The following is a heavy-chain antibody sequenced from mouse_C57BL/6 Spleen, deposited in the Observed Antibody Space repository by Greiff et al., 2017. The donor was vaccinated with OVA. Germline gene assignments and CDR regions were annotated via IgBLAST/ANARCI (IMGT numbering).Heavy chain of an antibody. D-gene: IGHD4-1*01. J-gene: IGHJ1*03. Sequence: QVQLQQSGPELVKPGASVKISCKASGYAFSSSWMNWVKQRPGKGLEWIGRIYPGDGDTNYNGKFKGKATLTADKSSSTAYMQLSSLTSEDSAVYFCARSLGNWYFEVWGTGTTVTVSS. CDR1: GYAFSSSW. CDR2: IYPGDGDT. CDR3: ARSLGNWYFEV. V-gene: IGHV1-82*01.